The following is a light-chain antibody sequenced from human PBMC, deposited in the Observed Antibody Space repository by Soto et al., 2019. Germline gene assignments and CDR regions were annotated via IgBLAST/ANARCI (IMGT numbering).Light chain of an antibody. Sequence: QSAVTQPPSASGSPGQSVTISCTGTSSDVGGYNYVSWYQQHPGKAPKLMIYEVSKRPSGVPDRFSGSKSGNTASLTVSGLQAEDEADYYCSSHAGSNHVVFGGGTQLTVL. CDR1: SSDVGGYNY. CDR2: EVS. J-gene: IGLJ2*01. V-gene: IGLV2-8*01. CDR3: SSHAGSNHVV.